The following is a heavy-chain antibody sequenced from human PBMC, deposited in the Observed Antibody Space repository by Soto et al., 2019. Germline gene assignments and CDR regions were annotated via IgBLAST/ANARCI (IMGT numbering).Heavy chain of an antibody. J-gene: IGHJ6*03. CDR1: GYTFTSYY. CDR3: ARDACSSTSCANPYYYYMDV. D-gene: IGHD2-2*01. V-gene: IGHV1-46*03. CDR2: INPSGGST. Sequence: ASVNVSCKASGYTFTSYYMHWVRQAPGQGLEWMGIINPSGGSTSYAQKFQGRVTMTRDTSTSTVYMELSSLRSEDTAVYYCARDACSSTSCANPYYYYMDVWGKGTTVTVSS.